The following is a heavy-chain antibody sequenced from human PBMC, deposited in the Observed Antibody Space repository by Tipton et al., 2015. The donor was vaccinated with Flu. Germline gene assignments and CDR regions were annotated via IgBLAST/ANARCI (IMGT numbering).Heavy chain of an antibody. CDR1: GFTFNDYY. J-gene: IGHJ4*02. V-gene: IGHV3-11*01. Sequence: SLRLSCAASGFTFNDYYITWIRQAPGKGLEWVSYISGSGSTIYYADSVRGRFTISRDNGKNSVFLQMNSLRAEDTAVYYCSQARYFHFESWGQGITVTVSS. CDR3: SQARYFHFES. CDR2: ISGSGSTI. D-gene: IGHD3-10*01.